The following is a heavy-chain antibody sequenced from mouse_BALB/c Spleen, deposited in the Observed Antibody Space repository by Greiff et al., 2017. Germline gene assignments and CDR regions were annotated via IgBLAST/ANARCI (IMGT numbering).Heavy chain of an antibody. CDR1: GFTFSSFG. CDR3: ARGHYYGSSYVDY. V-gene: IGHV5-17*02. Sequence: EVMLVESGGGLVQPGGSRKLSCAASGFTFSSFGMHWVRQAPEKGLEWVAYISSGSSTIYYADTVKGRFTISRDNPKNTLFLQMTSLRSEDTAMYYCARGHYYGSSYVDYWGQGTTLTVSS. J-gene: IGHJ2*01. CDR2: ISSGSSTI. D-gene: IGHD1-1*01.